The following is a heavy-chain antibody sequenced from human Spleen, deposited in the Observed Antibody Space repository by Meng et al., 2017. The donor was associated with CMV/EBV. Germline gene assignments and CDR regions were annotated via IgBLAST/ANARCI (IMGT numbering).Heavy chain of an antibody. Sequence: GESLKISCAASGFTFSSYWMSWVRQAPGKGLEWLSYINSGGYIIQYADSVRGRFTISRDDAKNSLYLQMNSLRAEDTALYYCAKDGRGRGDFWSGYYNWFDPWGQGTLVTVSS. J-gene: IGHJ5*02. CDR1: GFTFSSYW. D-gene: IGHD3-3*01. V-gene: IGHV3-48*04. CDR2: INSGGYII. CDR3: AKDGRGRGDFWSGYYNWFDP.